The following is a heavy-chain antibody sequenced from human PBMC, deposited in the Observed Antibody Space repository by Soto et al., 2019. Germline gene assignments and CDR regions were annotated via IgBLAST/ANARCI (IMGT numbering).Heavy chain of an antibody. CDR1: GFTFSSYG. D-gene: IGHD3-9*01. Sequence: PGGSLRLSCAASGFTFSSYGMHWVRQAPGKGLEWVAVIWYDGSNKYYADSVKGRFTISRDNSKNTLYLQMNSLRAEDTAVYYCARDGGAAGDILTGYYRFLWYFDYWGQGTLVTVSS. CDR2: IWYDGSNK. CDR3: ARDGGAAGDILTGYYRFLWYFDY. V-gene: IGHV3-33*01. J-gene: IGHJ4*02.